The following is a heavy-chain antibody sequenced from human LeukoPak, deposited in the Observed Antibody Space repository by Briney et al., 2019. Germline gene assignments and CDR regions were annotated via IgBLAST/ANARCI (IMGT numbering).Heavy chain of an antibody. CDR2: IYHSGST. J-gene: IGHJ3*01. CDR3: AGGGNRNRGVFDL. Sequence: PSETLSLTCAVSGGSISSGGYSWSWIRQPPGKGLEWIGYIYHSGSTYYNPSLKSRVTISVDRSKNQFSLKLSSVTAADTAVYYCAGGGNRNRGVFDLGAKGKMVPFS. D-gene: IGHD1-14*01. CDR1: GGSISSGGYS. V-gene: IGHV4-30-2*01.